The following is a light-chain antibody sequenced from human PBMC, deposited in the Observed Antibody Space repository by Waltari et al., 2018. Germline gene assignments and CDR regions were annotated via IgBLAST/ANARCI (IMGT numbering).Light chain of an antibody. Sequence: ETVMTQSPAPLSLSPGVGVALTCRASQSVGSELAWYQHKFGQAPRLLIYGASTRPTGVPARFSGSGSGTDFTLTISSLQSEDLGLYYCQQYDKWPLTFGGGTKVAIK. J-gene: IGKJ4*01. CDR3: QQYDKWPLT. V-gene: IGKV3-15*01. CDR2: GAS. CDR1: QSVGSE.